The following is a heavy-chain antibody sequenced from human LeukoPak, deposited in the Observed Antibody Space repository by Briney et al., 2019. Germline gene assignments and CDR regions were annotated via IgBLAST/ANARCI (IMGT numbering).Heavy chain of an antibody. D-gene: IGHD1-26*01. Sequence: ASVKVSFKASGYTFTSYVMHWVRQAPGQRLEWMGCSNAGNGNRKYSQEFQGGVTITRDTSASTAYMELSSLRSEEMAVYYCARGSRSGSYPPIFDYWGQGTLVTVSS. CDR1: GYTFTSYV. J-gene: IGHJ4*02. CDR3: ARGSRSGSYPPIFDY. CDR2: SNAGNGNR. V-gene: IGHV1-3*02.